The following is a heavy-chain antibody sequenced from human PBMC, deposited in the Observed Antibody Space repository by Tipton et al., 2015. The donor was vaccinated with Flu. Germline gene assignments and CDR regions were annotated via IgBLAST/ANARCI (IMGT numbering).Heavy chain of an antibody. J-gene: IGHJ4*02. CDR1: GGSISTYY. CDR2: IYYSGST. CDR3: ASSYWIRGVTQVDY. D-gene: IGHD3-10*01. V-gene: IGHV4-59*01. Sequence: LSCTVSGGSISTYYWSWIRQPPGKGLEWIGYIYYSGSTNYNPSLKSRVTISVDTSKNQFSLKLSSVTAADTAVYYCASSYWIRGVTQVDYWGQGTLVTVSS.